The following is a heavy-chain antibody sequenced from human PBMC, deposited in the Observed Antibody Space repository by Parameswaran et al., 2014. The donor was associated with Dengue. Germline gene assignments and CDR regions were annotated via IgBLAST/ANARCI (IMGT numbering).Heavy chain of an antibody. J-gene: IGHJ6*02. Sequence: KWIRQPPGKGLEWVASISEGGTYKNYAGSVQGRFTISRDNAKDSLYLQMNSLRAEDTAIYYCARDRDYNSYNFGMDVWGQGTTVTVSS. CDR2: ISEGGTYK. CDR3: ARDRDYNSYNFGMDV. V-gene: IGHV3-21*06. D-gene: IGHD5-24*01.